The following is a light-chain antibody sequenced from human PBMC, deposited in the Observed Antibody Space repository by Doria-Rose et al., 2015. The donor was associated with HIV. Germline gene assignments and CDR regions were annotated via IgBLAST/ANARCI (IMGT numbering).Light chain of an antibody. CDR2: DGS. J-gene: IGKJ1*01. Sequence: EIVLTQSPGTLSLSPGERATLSCRASQSFSSTYLARYQQKPGQAPSLLIYDGSTGATGIPDSFSASWSGTDFTLTINRLEPEDFALYYCHQYGTSWTFGQGTKVEI. CDR3: HQYGTSWT. CDR1: QSFSSTY. V-gene: IGKV3-20*01.